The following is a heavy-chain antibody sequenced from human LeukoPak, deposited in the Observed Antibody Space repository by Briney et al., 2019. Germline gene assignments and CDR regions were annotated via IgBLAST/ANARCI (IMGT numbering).Heavy chain of an antibody. CDR3: ARGHSSGWGFAFDI. CDR1: GGSISSYY. J-gene: IGHJ3*02. D-gene: IGHD6-19*01. Sequence: SETLSLTCTVSGGSISSYYWSWIRQPPGKGLEWIGYIYFSGSTNYNPSLKSRVTISVDTSKNQFSLKLSSVTAADTAVYYCARGHSSGWGFAFDIWGQGTMVTVSS. CDR2: IYFSGST. V-gene: IGHV4-59*12.